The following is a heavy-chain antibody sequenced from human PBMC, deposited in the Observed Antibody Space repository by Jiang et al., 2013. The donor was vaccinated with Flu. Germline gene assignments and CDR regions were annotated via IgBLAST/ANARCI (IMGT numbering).Heavy chain of an antibody. CDR3: ARGPYYYDKGPYWYFDL. J-gene: IGHJ2*01. CDR1: GGSFSGYY. CDR2: INHSGST. D-gene: IGHD3-22*01. V-gene: IGHV4-34*01. Sequence: LLKPSETLSLTCAVYGGSFSGYYWSWIRQPPGKGLEWIGEINHSGSTNYNPSLKSRVTISVDTSKNQFSLKLSSVTAADTAVYYCARGPYYYDKGPYWYFDLWGRGTLVTVSS.